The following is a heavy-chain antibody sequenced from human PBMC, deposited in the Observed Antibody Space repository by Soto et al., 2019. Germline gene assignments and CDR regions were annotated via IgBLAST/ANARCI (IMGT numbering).Heavy chain of an antibody. CDR3: ATHLWFGELSN. CDR2: ISGSGGST. Sequence: EVQLLESGGGLVQPGGSLRLSCAASGFTFSSYAMSWVRQAPGKGLEWVSAISGSGGSTYYADSVKGRFTISRDNSKNTLYLQMNSLRAEDTAVWYCATHLWFGELSNWGQGTLVTVSS. CDR1: GFTFSSYA. V-gene: IGHV3-23*01. D-gene: IGHD3-10*01. J-gene: IGHJ4*02.